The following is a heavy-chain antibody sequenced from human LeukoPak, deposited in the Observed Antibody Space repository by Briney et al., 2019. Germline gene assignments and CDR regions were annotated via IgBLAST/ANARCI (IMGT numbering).Heavy chain of an antibody. Sequence: PSETLSLTCTVSRGSISSYYWTWIRQPPGKGLEWIGYIYNRESTNYNPSLKSRVTRSVDTSKNQFSLNLSSGTAADTAIYYCARALLRYDSSSRSLSWYFDLWGRGTLGTVSS. CDR3: ARALLRYDSSSRSLSWYFDL. D-gene: IGHD3-22*01. J-gene: IGHJ2*01. V-gene: IGHV4-59*01. CDR1: RGSISSYY. CDR2: IYNREST.